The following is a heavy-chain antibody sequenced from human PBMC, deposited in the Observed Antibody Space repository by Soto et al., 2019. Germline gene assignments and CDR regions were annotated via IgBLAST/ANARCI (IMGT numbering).Heavy chain of an antibody. Sequence: GGSLRLSCTASGFTFSSYWMYWVRQAPGKGLVWLSRINSDGSSTKYADSVKGRFTISRDNAKNTVYLQMSSLRAEDTAVYYCPTRPLGGPLSTNAWFDPWGQGTLVTVSS. CDR1: GFTFSSYW. D-gene: IGHD3-16*01. CDR3: PTRPLGGPLSTNAWFDP. CDR2: INSDGSST. V-gene: IGHV3-74*01. J-gene: IGHJ5*02.